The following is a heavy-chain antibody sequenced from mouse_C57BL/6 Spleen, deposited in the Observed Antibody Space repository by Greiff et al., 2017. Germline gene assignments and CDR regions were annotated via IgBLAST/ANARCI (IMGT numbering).Heavy chain of an antibody. CDR2: IYPGNSDT. CDR1: GYTFTSYW. Sequence: EVQLQESGTVLARPGASVKMSCKTSGYTFTSYWMHWVKQRPGQGLEWIGAIYPGNSDTSYNQKFKGKAKLTAVTSASTAYMELSSLTNEDSAVYYCTRSMVTTLYYYAMDYWGQGTSVTVSS. D-gene: IGHD2-2*01. J-gene: IGHJ4*01. V-gene: IGHV1-5*01. CDR3: TRSMVTTLYYYAMDY.